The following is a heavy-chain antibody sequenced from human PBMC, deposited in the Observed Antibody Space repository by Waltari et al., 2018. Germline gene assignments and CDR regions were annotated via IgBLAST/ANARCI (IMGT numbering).Heavy chain of an antibody. Sequence: QVQLQESGPGLVKPSETLSLTCAVSGYSISSGYYWGWIRQPPGKGLEWIGSIYHSGSTYYNPTLKSRVTISVDTSKNQFSRKLSSVTAADTAVYYCARQGVGVVVAAIFFDYWGQGTLVTVSS. J-gene: IGHJ4*02. CDR2: IYHSGST. D-gene: IGHD2-15*01. CDR3: ARQGVGVVVAAIFFDY. CDR1: GYSISSGYY. V-gene: IGHV4-38-2*01.